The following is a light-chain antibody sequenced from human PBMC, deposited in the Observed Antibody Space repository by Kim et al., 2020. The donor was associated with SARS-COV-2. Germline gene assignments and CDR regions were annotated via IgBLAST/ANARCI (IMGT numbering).Light chain of an antibody. CDR3: LQHNTDPRT. CDR2: GAS. Sequence: ASVGDRVTISCRASQDIRNDLGWYQQNPGRAPKRLSYGASSLQSGVPSRFSGSGSGTEFTLTISSLQPEDFAHYFCLQHNTDPRTFGQGTRLEIK. J-gene: IGKJ5*01. CDR1: QDIRND. V-gene: IGKV1-17*01.